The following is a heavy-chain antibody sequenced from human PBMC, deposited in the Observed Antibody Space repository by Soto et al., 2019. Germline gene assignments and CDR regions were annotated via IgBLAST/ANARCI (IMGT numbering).Heavy chain of an antibody. V-gene: IGHV4-59*01. CDR2: IYYSGST. CDR3: ARIRYSSSSPYFDY. Sequence: PSETLSLTCTVSGGSISSYYWSWIRQPPGKGLEWIGYIYYSGSTNYNPSLKSRATISVDTSKNQFSLKLSSVTAADTAVYYCARIRYSSSSPYFDYWGQGTLVTVSS. CDR1: GGSISSYY. J-gene: IGHJ4*02. D-gene: IGHD6-6*01.